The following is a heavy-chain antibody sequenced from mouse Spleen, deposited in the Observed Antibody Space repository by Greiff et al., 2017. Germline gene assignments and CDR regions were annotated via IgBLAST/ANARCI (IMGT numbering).Heavy chain of an antibody. CDR1: GYTFTSYG. CDR3: ARWGDYGERYFDV. CDR2: IYPRSGNT. J-gene: IGHJ1*01. D-gene: IGHD2-4*01. Sequence: QVQLQQSGAELARPGASVKLSCKASGYTFTSYGISWVKQRTGQGLEWIGEIYPRSGNTYYNEKFKGKATLTADKSSSTAYMELRSLTSEDSAVYFCARWGDYGERYFDVWGAGTTVTVSS. V-gene: IGHV1-81*01.